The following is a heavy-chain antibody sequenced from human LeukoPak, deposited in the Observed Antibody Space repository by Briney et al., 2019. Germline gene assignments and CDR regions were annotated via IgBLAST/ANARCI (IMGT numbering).Heavy chain of an antibody. CDR1: GFTFSRYA. CDR2: ISGSGGYT. Sequence: GGSLRLSCAASGFTFSRYAMTWVRQAPGKGLEWVSGISGSGGYTYYADSVKGRFTVSRDNSKNTLYLQMNSLRAEDTAVYYCAKGLSVASSFFDYWGQGTLVTVSS. CDR3: AKGLSVASSFFDY. D-gene: IGHD2-15*01. V-gene: IGHV3-23*01. J-gene: IGHJ4*02.